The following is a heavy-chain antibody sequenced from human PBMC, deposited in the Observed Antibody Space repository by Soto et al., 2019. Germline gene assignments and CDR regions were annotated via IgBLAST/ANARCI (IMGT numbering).Heavy chain of an antibody. J-gene: IGHJ4*02. CDR2: ISAYNGNT. V-gene: IGHV1-18*01. CDR3: ASSSSGVAATQENYFDY. Sequence: QVQLVQSGAEVKKPGASVKVSCKASGYTFTSYGISWVRQAPGQGLEWMGWISAYNGNTNYAQKLQGRVTMTTDTSTSTAYMELRSLRSDDTAVYYCASSSSGVAATQENYFDYWGQGTLVTVSS. CDR1: GYTFTSYG. D-gene: IGHD6-19*01.